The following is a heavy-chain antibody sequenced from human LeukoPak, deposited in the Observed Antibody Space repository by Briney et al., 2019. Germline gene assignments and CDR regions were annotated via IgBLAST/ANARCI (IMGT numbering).Heavy chain of an antibody. D-gene: IGHD5-12*01. CDR3: ARDLGYDSYDY. Sequence: GGSLRLSCAASGFTLSDYYLSWIRQAPGKGLEWVSYISSSGSTIYYTDSVKGRFTISRDSAKNLLYLQMNSLRAEDTAVYYCARDLGYDSYDYWGQGTLVTVSS. J-gene: IGHJ4*02. CDR1: GFTLSDYY. V-gene: IGHV3-11*01. CDR2: ISSSGSTI.